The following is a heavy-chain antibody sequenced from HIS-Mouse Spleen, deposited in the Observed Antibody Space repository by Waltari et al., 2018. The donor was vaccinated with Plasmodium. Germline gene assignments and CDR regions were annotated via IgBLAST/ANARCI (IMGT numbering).Heavy chain of an antibody. CDR2: INHSGST. D-gene: IGHD6-19*01. J-gene: IGHJ4*02. V-gene: IGHV4-34*01. CDR3: ARGPGYSSGWYYFDY. Sequence: QVQLQQWGAGLLKPSETLSLTCAVYGGSFRGSYWSWIRQPPGQGLEWIGEINHSGSTNYNPSLKSRVTISVDTSKNQFSLKLSSVTAADTAVYYCARGPGYSSGWYYFDYWGQGTLVTVSS. CDR1: GGSFRGSY.